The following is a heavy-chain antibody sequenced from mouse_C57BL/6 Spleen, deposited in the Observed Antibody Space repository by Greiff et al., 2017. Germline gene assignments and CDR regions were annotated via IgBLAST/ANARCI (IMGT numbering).Heavy chain of an antibody. CDR2: ISSGSSTI. CDR1: GFTFSDYG. Sequence: DVMLVESGGGLVKPGGSLKLSCAASGFTFSDYGMHWVRQAPEKGLEWVAYISSGSSTIYYADTVKGRFTISRDNAKNTLFLQMTSLRSEDTAMYYCASGQYYYAMDYWGQGTSVTVSS. J-gene: IGHJ4*01. V-gene: IGHV5-17*01. CDR3: ASGQYYYAMDY.